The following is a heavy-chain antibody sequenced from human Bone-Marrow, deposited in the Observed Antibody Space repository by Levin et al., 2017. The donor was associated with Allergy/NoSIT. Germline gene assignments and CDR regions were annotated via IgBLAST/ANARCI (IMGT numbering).Heavy chain of an antibody. J-gene: IGHJ5*02. V-gene: IGHV2-5*02. Sequence: SGPTLVKPTQTLTLTCTFSGFSLNTSGMGVAWIRQPPGKALEWLALIYWDDDQRYSPSLENRLTITKDTSKSQVVITMTNMDPVDTATYSCAPTLMRSFGGVVVGGPFDPWGQGTLVTVSS. CDR1: GFSLNTSGMG. CDR3: APTLMRSFGGVVVGGPFDP. D-gene: IGHD3-16*02. CDR2: IYWDDDQ.